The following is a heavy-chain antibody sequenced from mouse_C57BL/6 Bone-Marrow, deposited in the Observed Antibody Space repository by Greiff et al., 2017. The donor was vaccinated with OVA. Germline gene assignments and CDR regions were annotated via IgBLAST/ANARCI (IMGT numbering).Heavy chain of an antibody. CDR3: VRPYYGSSYWFAY. V-gene: IGHV10-1*01. CDR1: GFSFNTYA. D-gene: IGHD1-1*01. CDR2: IRSKSNNYAT. J-gene: IGHJ3*01. Sequence: EADGGLVQPKGSLKLSCAASGFSFNTYAMNWVRQAPGKGLEWVARIRSKSNNYATYYADSVKDRFTISRDDSESMLYLQMNNLKTEDTAMYYCVRPYYGSSYWFAYWGQGTLVTVSA.